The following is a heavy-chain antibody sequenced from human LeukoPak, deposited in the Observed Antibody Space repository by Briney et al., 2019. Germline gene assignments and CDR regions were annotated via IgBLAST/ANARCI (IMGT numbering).Heavy chain of an antibody. CDR2: ISTSGSTI. D-gene: IGHD3-3*01. CDR1: GFTFSDYY. CDR3: AHLGGMVIQS. V-gene: IGHV3-11*04. Sequence: GGSLRLSCAASGFTFSDYYMSWIRQAPGEGLEWVSYISTSGSTIYYADSGKGRFTISRDNAKNSLYLQMNSLRADDTAVYYCAHLGGMVIQSWGQGTLVTVSS. J-gene: IGHJ4*02.